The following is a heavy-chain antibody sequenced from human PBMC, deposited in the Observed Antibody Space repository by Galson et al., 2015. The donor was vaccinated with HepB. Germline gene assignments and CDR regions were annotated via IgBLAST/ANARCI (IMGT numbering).Heavy chain of an antibody. V-gene: IGHV3-23*01. Sequence: SLRLSCATSGFTFSNFAMTWVRQAPGKGLEWVSAISDGGDTTYYADSVKGRFSISRDNAKNSLNLQMNSLRDEDTAVYYCARYRSSWSFDSWGQGTLVTVSS. CDR1: GFTFSNFA. CDR2: ISDGGDTT. D-gene: IGHD6-13*01. CDR3: ARYRSSWSFDS. J-gene: IGHJ4*02.